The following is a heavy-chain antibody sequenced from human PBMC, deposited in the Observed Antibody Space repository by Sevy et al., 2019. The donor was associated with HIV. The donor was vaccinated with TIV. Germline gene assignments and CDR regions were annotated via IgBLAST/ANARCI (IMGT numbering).Heavy chain of an antibody. Sequence: SGTTLVKPTQTLTLTCTFSGFSLSYTGMGVGWIRQPPGKALEWLALIYWNDDERYSPSLKNRLTITKDTSKNLVVLRMTNMDPVDTATYYCAHTRSDLHYYASGKSDGFDYWGQGTLVTVSS. CDR1: GFSLSYTGMG. D-gene: IGHD3-10*01. CDR3: AHTRSDLHYYASGKSDGFDY. J-gene: IGHJ4*02. V-gene: IGHV2-5*01. CDR2: IYWNDDE.